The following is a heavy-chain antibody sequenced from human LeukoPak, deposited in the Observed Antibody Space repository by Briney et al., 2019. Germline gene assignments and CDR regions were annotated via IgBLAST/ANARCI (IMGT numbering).Heavy chain of an antibody. CDR1: GFNFDDYA. CDR2: INWNSDTK. D-gene: IGHD4-23*01. J-gene: IGHJ6*02. V-gene: IGHV3-9*01. CDR3: AKDTGGNGAYFYAMDV. Sequence: SGGSLRLSCAVSGFNFDDYAMHWVRRPPGKGLEWVSAINWNSDTKAYADSVKGRFTISRDRARNSLYLQMDSLRPEDTALYYCAKDTGGNGAYFYAMDVWGQGTSVTVSS.